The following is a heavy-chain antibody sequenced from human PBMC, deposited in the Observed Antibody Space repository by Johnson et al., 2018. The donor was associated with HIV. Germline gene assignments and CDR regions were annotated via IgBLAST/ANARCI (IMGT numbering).Heavy chain of an antibody. CDR2: VNSDGSSL. CDR3: ARGGAYCGGDCNAFDI. V-gene: IGHV3-74*02. J-gene: IGHJ3*02. Sequence: EMQLVESGGGLIQPGGSLRLSCAASGFTVSSNYMSWVRQAPGKGLVWVSRVNSDGSSLSYADSVKGRFTISRDNAKNSLYLQMNSLRAEDTAVYYCARGGAYCGGDCNAFDIWGQGTMVTVSS. CDR1: GFTVSSNY. D-gene: IGHD2-21*02.